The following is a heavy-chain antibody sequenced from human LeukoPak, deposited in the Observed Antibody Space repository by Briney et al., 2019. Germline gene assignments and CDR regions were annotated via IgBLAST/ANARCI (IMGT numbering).Heavy chain of an antibody. D-gene: IGHD5-18*01. CDR1: GYTFTSYD. V-gene: IGHV1-8*01. Sequence: ASVKVSCKASGYTFTSYDINWVRQATGQGLEWMGWMNPNSGNTGYAQKFQGRVTMTRNTSISTAYMELRSLRSDDTAVYYCARGKQLWLRAAQILSGASRAAYFDYWGQGPLFTVSS. CDR3: ARGKQLWLRAAQILSGASRAAYFDY. CDR2: MNPNSGNT. J-gene: IGHJ4*02.